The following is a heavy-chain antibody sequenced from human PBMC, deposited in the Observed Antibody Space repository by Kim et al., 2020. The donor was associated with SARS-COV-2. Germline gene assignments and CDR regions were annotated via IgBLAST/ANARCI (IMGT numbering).Heavy chain of an antibody. CDR1: GFTFSSYE. CDR3: ARLTIFGVAEEVDP. V-gene: IGHV3-48*03. Sequence: GGSLRLSCVASGFTFSSYEMNWVRQAPGKGLEWVSYIGGDGSTIYYADSVEGRFTISRDNAKRSLYLQMNSLRAEDTAIYHCARLTIFGVAEEVDPWGQGTLVTVSS. CDR2: IGGDGSTI. J-gene: IGHJ5*02. D-gene: IGHD3-3*01.